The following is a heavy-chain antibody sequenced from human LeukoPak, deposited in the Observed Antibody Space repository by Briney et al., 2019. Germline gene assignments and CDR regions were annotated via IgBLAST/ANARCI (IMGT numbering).Heavy chain of an antibody. V-gene: IGHV4-61*01. J-gene: IGHJ5*02. D-gene: IGHD6-13*01. Sequence: SETLSLTCTVSGGSVSSGSYYWSWIRQPPGKGLEWIGYIYYSGSTNYNPSLKSRVTISVDTSKNQFSLKLSSVTAADTAVYYCARALSSSWLEARWFDPWGQGTLVTVSS. CDR3: ARALSSSWLEARWFDP. CDR2: IYYSGST. CDR1: GGSVSSGSYY.